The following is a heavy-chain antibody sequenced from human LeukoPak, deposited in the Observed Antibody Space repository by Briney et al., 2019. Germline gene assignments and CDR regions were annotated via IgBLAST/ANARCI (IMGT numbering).Heavy chain of an antibody. J-gene: IGHJ4*02. CDR1: GFTVSSNY. CDR3: AKVQYYYDSSGYYEGFDY. D-gene: IGHD3-22*01. CDR2: IYSGGST. Sequence: GSLRLSCAASGFTVSSNYMSWVRQAPGKGLEWVSVIYSGGSTNYADSVKGRFTISRDNSKNTLYLQMNSLRAEDTAVYYCAKVQYYYDSSGYYEGFDYWGQGTLVTVSS. V-gene: IGHV3-53*01.